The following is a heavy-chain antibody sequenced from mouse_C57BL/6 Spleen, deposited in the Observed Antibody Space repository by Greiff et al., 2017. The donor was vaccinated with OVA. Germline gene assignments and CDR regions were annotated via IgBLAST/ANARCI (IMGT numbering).Heavy chain of an antibody. V-gene: IGHV5-4*01. D-gene: IGHD2-3*01. CDR3: AREEDGYSYAMDY. Sequence: EVKLMESGGGLVKPGGSLKLSCAASGFTFSSYAMSWVRQTPEKRLEWVATISDGGSYTYYPDNVKGRFTISRDNAKNNLYLQMSHLKSEDTAMYYCAREEDGYSYAMDYWGQGTSVTVSS. CDR1: GFTFSSYA. CDR2: ISDGGSYT. J-gene: IGHJ4*01.